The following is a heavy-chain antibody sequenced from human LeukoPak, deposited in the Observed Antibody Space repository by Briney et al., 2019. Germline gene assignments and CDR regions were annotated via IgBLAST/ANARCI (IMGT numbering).Heavy chain of an antibody. V-gene: IGHV3-7*03. D-gene: IGHD7-27*01. CDR3: ARGPKLGIRGIFDY. CDR2: IKEDGSER. J-gene: IGHJ4*02. CDR1: AFIFSGHW. Sequence: GGSLRLSCEGSAFIFSGHWMNWVRQTPGKGLEWVASIKEDGSERQYVDSVKGRFSISRDNTKGSLFLQLNSLRAEDTAVYYCARGPKLGIRGIFDYWGQGTLVTVSS.